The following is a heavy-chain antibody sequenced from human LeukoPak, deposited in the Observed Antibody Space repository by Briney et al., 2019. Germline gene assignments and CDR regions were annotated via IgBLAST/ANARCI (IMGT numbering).Heavy chain of an antibody. CDR1: GFTFSSYS. CDR2: ISSSSSTI. CDR3: ARDRFHGFGEPRFDY. Sequence: PGGSLRLSCAASGFTFSSYSMNWVRQAPGKGLGWVSYISSSSSTIYYADSVKGRFTISRDNAKNSLYLQMNSLRAEDTAVYYCARDRFHGFGEPRFDYWGQGTLVTVSS. V-gene: IGHV3-48*04. D-gene: IGHD3-10*01. J-gene: IGHJ4*02.